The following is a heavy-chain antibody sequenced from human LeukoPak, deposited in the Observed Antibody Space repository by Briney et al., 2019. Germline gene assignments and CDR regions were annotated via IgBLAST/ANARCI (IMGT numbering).Heavy chain of an antibody. V-gene: IGHV3-30-3*01. CDR1: GFTFSSYA. CDR2: ISYDGSNK. Sequence: PGGSLRLSCAASGFTFSSYAMHWVRQAPGKGLEWVAVISYDGSNKYYADSVKGRFTTSRDNAKNSLYLQMNSLRAEDTAVYYCARIPSYYYGSGMPYYFDYWGQGTLVTVSS. CDR3: ARIPSYYYGSGMPYYFDY. D-gene: IGHD3-10*01. J-gene: IGHJ4*02.